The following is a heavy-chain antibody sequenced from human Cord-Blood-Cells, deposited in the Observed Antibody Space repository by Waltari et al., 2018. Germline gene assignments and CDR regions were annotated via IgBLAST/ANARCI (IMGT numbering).Heavy chain of an antibody. V-gene: IGHV3-23*01. Sequence: EVQLLESGGGLVQPGGSLRLSCAASGFTFSSYSMRWVRQAPGKGLEWVSAISGSGGSTYYADSVKGRFTISRDNSKNTLYLQMNSLRAEDTAVYYCAKCRRPYWYFDLWGRGTLVTVSS. CDR3: AKCRRPYWYFDL. D-gene: IGHD6-6*01. CDR1: GFTFSSYS. CDR2: ISGSGGST. J-gene: IGHJ2*01.